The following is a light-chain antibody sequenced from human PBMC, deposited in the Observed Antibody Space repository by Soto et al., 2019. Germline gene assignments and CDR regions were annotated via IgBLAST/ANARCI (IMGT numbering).Light chain of an antibody. CDR3: RSYSSSGTLV. J-gene: IGLJ2*01. CDR1: SSDVGAHNF. Sequence: QSALTQPASVSGSPGQSITISCTGTSSDVGAHNFVSWYQQHPGRAPKLMIYDVRNRPSGVSNRFSGSKSANTASLAISGLQAEDEADYYCRSYSSSGTLVFGGGTKLTVL. V-gene: IGLV2-14*01. CDR2: DVR.